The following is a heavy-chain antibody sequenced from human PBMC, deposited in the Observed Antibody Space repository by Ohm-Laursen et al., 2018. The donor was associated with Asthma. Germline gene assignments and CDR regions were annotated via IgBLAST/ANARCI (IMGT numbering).Heavy chain of an antibody. CDR3: ARGAGSLDYDIFRFNY. Sequence: GSSVKVSCKASGGTFSSYAISWVRQAPGQGLEWMGGIIPIFGTANYAQKFQGRVTITADESTSTAYMELSSLRSEDTAVYYCARGAGSLDYDIFRFNYWGQGTLVTVSS. CDR1: GGTFSSYA. V-gene: IGHV1-69*01. J-gene: IGHJ4*02. CDR2: IIPIFGTA. D-gene: IGHD3-9*01.